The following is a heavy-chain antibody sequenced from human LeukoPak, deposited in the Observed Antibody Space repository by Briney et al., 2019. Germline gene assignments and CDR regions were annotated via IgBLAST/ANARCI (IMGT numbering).Heavy chain of an antibody. V-gene: IGHV3-48*03. D-gene: IGHD3-10*02. CDR1: GFTFSSYE. Sequence: GGSLRLSCAASGFTFSSYEMNWVRQAPGKGLEWVSYISSSGSTIYYADSVKGRFTISRDNAKNQLYLQMNSLRAADTAVYYFAELGISMSGGVWGKGTTVTISS. J-gene: IGHJ6*04. CDR3: AELGISMSGGV. CDR2: ISSSGSTI.